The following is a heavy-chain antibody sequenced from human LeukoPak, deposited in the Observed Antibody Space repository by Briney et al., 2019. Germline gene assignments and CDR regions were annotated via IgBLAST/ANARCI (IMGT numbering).Heavy chain of an antibody. CDR3: AREGSGSYFFDY. Sequence: SVKVSCKASGYTFTSYGISWVRQAPGQGLEWMGGIIPIFGTANYAQKFQGRVTITADKSTSTAYMELSSLRSEDTAVYYCAREGSGSYFFDYWGQGTLVTVSS. CDR1: GYTFTSYG. J-gene: IGHJ4*02. V-gene: IGHV1-69*06. D-gene: IGHD3-10*01. CDR2: IIPIFGTA.